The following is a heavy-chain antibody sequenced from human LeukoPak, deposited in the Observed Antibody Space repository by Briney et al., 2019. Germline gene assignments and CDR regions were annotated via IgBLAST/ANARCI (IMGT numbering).Heavy chain of an antibody. CDR2: ISSGGSTM. V-gene: IGHV3-48*04. J-gene: IGHJ4*02. Sequence: GGSLRLSCAASGFTFSTSSLNWVRQAPGKGLEWVSYISSGGSTMNYADSVKGRFTISRDNAKNSLYLQMNSLRAEDTAVYYCARNPTGDSGYRGQGTLVTVSS. CDR1: GFTFSTSS. CDR3: ARNPTGDSGY. D-gene: IGHD4-17*01.